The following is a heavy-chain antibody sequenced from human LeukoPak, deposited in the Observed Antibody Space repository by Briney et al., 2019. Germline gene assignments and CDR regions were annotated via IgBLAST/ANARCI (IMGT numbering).Heavy chain of an antibody. D-gene: IGHD2-8*01. J-gene: IGHJ3*02. CDR2: IYSGGTT. CDR3: ARDNEASARATSDI. Sequence: GGSLRLSCAASGFTVSSNYISWVRQAPGKGLEWVSVIYSGGTTYYADSVKGRFTISRDNSKNTLHLQMNSLRAEDTALYYCARDNEASARATSDIWGQGTMVTVSS. CDR1: GFTVSSNY. V-gene: IGHV3-66*01.